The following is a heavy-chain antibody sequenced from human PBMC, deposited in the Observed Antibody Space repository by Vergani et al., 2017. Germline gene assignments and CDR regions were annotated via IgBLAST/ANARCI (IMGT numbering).Heavy chain of an antibody. CDR3: ARNPYCGGDCYSDAFDI. CDR1: GGPISSYY. Sequence: QVQLEEAGPGLVKPSETLSPTCTVSGGPISSYYWSWIRQPPGKGLEWIGYIYYSGSTNYNPSLKSRVTISVDTSKNQFSLKLSSVTAADTAVYYCARNPYCGGDCYSDAFDIWGQGTMVTVSS. CDR2: IYYSGST. D-gene: IGHD2-21*02. V-gene: IGHV4-59*01. J-gene: IGHJ3*02.